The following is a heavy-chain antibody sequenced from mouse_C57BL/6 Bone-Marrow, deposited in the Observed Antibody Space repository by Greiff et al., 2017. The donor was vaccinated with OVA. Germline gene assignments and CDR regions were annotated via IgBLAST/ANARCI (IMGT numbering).Heavy chain of an antibody. CDR3: ARRRLIYYDYEGAMDY. CDR2: INPYNGGT. V-gene: IGHV1-19*01. D-gene: IGHD2-4*01. J-gene: IGHJ4*01. CDR1: GYTFTDYY. Sequence: EVQLQQSGPVLVKPGASVKMSCKASGYTFTDYYMNWVKQSHGKSLEWIGVINPYNGGTSYNQKFKGKATLTVDKSSSTAYMELNSLTSEDSAVYYCARRRLIYYDYEGAMDYWGQGTSVTVSS.